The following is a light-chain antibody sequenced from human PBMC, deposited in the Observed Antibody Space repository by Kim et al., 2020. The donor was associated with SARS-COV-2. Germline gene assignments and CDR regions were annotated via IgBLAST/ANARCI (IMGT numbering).Light chain of an antibody. J-gene: IGKJ4*01. CDR3: QQRNSWPLT. CDR1: QSISSY. Sequence: EIVLTQSPATLSLSPGERATLSCRASQSISSYLAWYQQKSGQAPRLLIYDASNRATGIPARFSGSGSGTDFTLTISSLEAEDFAVYYCQQRNSWPLTFGGGTKVDIK. V-gene: IGKV3-11*01. CDR2: DAS.